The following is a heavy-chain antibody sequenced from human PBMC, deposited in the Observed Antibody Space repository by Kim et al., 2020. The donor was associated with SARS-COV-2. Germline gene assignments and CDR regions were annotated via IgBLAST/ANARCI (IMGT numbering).Heavy chain of an antibody. Sequence: GGSLRLSCAASGFTFSSYSMNWVRQAPGKGLEWVSSISSSSSYIYYADSVKGRFTISRDNAKNSLYLQMNSLRAEDTAVYYCAREDILTGYQRGYYFDYWGQGTLVTVSS. CDR3: AREDILTGYQRGYYFDY. D-gene: IGHD3-9*01. J-gene: IGHJ4*02. V-gene: IGHV3-21*01. CDR1: GFTFSSYS. CDR2: ISSSSSYI.